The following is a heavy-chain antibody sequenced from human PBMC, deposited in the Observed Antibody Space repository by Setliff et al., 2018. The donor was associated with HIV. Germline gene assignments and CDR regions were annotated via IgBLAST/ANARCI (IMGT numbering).Heavy chain of an antibody. J-gene: IGHJ4*02. Sequence: ASVKVSCKASEYTFTDYFIHWVRQAPGQGLEWMGIVIPSTGDTNYAQNFQGRVTMTRDTSTNTVYMDLSSLKSEDTAVYYCVREARGGYFDYWGQGTLVTVSS. CDR1: EYTFTDYF. V-gene: IGHV1-46*01. CDR3: VREARGGYFDY. CDR2: VIPSTGDT. D-gene: IGHD2-15*01.